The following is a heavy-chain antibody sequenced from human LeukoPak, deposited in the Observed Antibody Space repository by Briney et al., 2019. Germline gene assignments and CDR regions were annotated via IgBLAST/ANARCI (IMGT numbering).Heavy chain of an antibody. CDR2: FDTEDGET. CDR1: GYTLTELS. Sequence: ASVKVSFKVSGYTLTELSMHWVRQAPGKGPEGMGGFDTEDGETIYAQKFQGRVTMTEDTSTDTAYMELSSLRSEDTAVYYCATDLRHYYGSGSFDFDYWGQGTLVTVSS. J-gene: IGHJ4*02. CDR3: ATDLRHYYGSGSFDFDY. D-gene: IGHD3-10*01. V-gene: IGHV1-24*01.